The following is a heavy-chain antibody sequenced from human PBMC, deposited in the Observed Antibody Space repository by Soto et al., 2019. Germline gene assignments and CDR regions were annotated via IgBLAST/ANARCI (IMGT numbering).Heavy chain of an antibody. CDR1: GFSFSTYD. CDR2: ISTTSFTI. J-gene: IGHJ5*01. Sequence: LRLSCAASGFSFSTYDMDWVRQAPGKAPEWIAHISTTSFTIYYADSVKGRFTISRDNARNSLYLEMKSLRDEDTAVYYCARDRCFDGSCYSASDSWGQGILVTVSS. V-gene: IGHV3-48*02. CDR3: ARDRCFDGSCYSASDS. D-gene: IGHD2-15*01.